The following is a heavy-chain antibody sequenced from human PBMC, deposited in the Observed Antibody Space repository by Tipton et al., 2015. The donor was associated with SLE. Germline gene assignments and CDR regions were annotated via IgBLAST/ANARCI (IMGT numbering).Heavy chain of an antibody. CDR1: GGSISSHY. CDR2: IYYSGST. D-gene: IGHD6-13*01. CDR3: ARAPGIAAAGYFYYGIDV. J-gene: IGHJ6*02. Sequence: TLSLTCTVSGGSISSHYWGWIRQPPGKGLEWIGSIYYSGSTYYSPSLKSRVTISVDTSKNQFSLKLSSVTAADTAVYYCARAPGIAAAGYFYYGIDVWGQGTTVTVSS. V-gene: IGHV4-39*07.